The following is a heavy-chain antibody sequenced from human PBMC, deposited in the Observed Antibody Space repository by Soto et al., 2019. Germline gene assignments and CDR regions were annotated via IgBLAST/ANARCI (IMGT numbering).Heavy chain of an antibody. D-gene: IGHD6-13*01. CDR2: INPILGTA. J-gene: IGHJ4*02. CDR1: SGTTSSYD. V-gene: IGHV1-69*11. Sequence: SVQGSCKASSGTTSSYDISKVRQAPGQRLEWMGWINPILGTANYAQKYQGRVTITADESTSTAYMELSSLRSEDTAVYYCARGQQQLPRAPFDYWGQGTLVTVSS. CDR3: ARGQQQLPRAPFDY.